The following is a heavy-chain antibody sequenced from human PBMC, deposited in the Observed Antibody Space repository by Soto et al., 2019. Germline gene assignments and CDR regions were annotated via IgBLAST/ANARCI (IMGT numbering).Heavy chain of an antibody. V-gene: IGHV4-34*01. D-gene: IGHD6-13*01. CDR2: INHSGST. Sequence: QVQLQQWGAGLLKPSETLSLTCAVYGGSFSGYYWCWVRQPPGQGLEWIGEINHSGSTNYNPSLKSQVTISVDTSKNTFSLKLSSVTAADTAVNYCYGAAADHYYSGMDVWGAGTTGTVSS. CDR3: YGAAADHYYSGMDV. J-gene: IGHJ6*04. CDR1: GGSFSGYY.